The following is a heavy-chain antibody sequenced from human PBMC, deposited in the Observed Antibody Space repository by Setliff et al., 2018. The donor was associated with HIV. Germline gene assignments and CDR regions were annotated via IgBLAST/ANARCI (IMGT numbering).Heavy chain of an antibody. CDR1: GFLVTGYN. V-gene: IGHV1-2*06. J-gene: IGHJ3*02. CDR2: INPNNGGT. CDR3: ARGDTYFYDASGYVKSDLDAFDI. D-gene: IGHD3-22*01. Sequence: ASVKVSCKALGFLVTGYNVHWVRQAPGHGPEWLGRINPNNGGTNYAQKFQGRVTMSLDTSTSTVYLELKALTSDDTAVYHCARGDTYFYDASGYVKSDLDAFDIWGQGTRVTVSS.